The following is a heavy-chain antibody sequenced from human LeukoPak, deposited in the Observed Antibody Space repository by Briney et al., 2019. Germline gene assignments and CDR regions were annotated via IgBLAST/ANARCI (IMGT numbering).Heavy chain of an antibody. Sequence: SETLSLTCTVSGGSISSYYWSWSRQPPGKGLEWIGYIYDNGGTNYNPSLKSRVTITVDTSKNRFSLNLRSLTAADTAVYYCARRSVEQLAFDYWGQGILVTVSS. CDR2: IYDNGGT. D-gene: IGHD6-13*01. V-gene: IGHV4-59*08. CDR3: ARRSVEQLAFDY. J-gene: IGHJ4*02. CDR1: GGSISSYY.